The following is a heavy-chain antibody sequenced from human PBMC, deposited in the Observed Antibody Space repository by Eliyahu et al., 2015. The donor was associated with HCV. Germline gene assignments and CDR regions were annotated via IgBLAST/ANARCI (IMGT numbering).Heavy chain of an antibody. J-gene: IGHJ1*01. D-gene: IGHD5/OR15-5a*01. CDR1: GGXFRTLS. CDR2: ILPXFXSS. Sequence: QVQLEQSGAEVKKPGSSVKVXCKASGGXFRTLSXNWVRQAPGXGLEWMGRILPXFXSSNYAQKFQGRVSIXADESTATAYLELNSLTSDDTAIFYCATVRASVTHRAEYFQHWGQGTLVTVS. V-gene: IGHV1-69*01. CDR3: ATVRASVTHRAEYFQH.